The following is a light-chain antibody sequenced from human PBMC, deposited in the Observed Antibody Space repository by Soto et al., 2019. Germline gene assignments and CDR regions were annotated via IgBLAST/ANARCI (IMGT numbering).Light chain of an antibody. CDR2: LGD. Sequence: QSVLTQPPSASSTPGQTVTISCSGSTSNIGTFYVYWYQHLPGTAPKLLIYLGDQRASGVSDRFSGSKSGTSASLAINGLRSDDEADYYCAAWDDNLSADVFGSGTKLTVL. CDR1: TSNIGTFY. V-gene: IGLV1-47*02. CDR3: AAWDDNLSADV. J-gene: IGLJ1*01.